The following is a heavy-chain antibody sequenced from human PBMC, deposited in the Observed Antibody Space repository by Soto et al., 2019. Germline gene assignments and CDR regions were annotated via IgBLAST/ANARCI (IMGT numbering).Heavy chain of an antibody. CDR1: GFTFDDYA. J-gene: IGHJ4*02. CDR2: ISWNSGSI. CDR3: EKDEYSGITGTFDY. Sequence: GGSLRLSCAASGFTFDDYAMHWVRQAPGKGLEWISGISWNSGSIGYADSVKGRFTISRDNAKNSLYLQMNSLRAEDTVLYYCEKDEYSGITGTFDYWGQGTLLNVSS. V-gene: IGHV3-9*01. D-gene: IGHD1-7*01.